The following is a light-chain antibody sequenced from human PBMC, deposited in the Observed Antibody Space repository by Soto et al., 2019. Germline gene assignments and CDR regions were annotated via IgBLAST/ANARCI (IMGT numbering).Light chain of an antibody. CDR1: QSVSSW. CDR2: KAS. Sequence: DIQMTQSPSTLSASVGDRVTITCRASQSVSSWLAWYQQKPGKAPKLLIHKASSLESGVPSRFSGSGSGTEFSLTISSLQPDDFATYYCQQYSSDSTFGRGTKVDIK. V-gene: IGKV1-5*03. CDR3: QQYSSDST. J-gene: IGKJ4*01.